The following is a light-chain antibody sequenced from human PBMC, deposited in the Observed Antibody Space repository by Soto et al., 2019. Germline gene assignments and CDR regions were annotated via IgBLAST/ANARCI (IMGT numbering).Light chain of an antibody. V-gene: IGLV2-14*01. CDR2: EVS. J-gene: IGLJ3*02. Sequence: QSALTQPASVSGSPGQSITISCTGTSSDVGGYNYVSWYQQHPGKAPKLMIYEVSNRPSGVSDRFSGSRSGNTASLTISGLHAEDESDYYCISYTSISTWVFGGGTKLTVL. CDR3: ISYTSISTWV. CDR1: SSDVGGYNY.